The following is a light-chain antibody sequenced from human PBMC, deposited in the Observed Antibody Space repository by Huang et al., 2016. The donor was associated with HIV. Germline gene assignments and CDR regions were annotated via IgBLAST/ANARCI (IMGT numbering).Light chain of an antibody. CDR3: QQRSNWPLT. Sequence: EIVLTQSPATLSLSPGERATLSCRASQSVSSSLAWYQQKPGQDPRLLIYDASNRATGIPARFSGSGSGTDFTLTISSLEPEDFAVYYCQQRSNWPLTFGGGTKVDIK. J-gene: IGKJ4*01. V-gene: IGKV3-11*01. CDR1: QSVSSS. CDR2: DAS.